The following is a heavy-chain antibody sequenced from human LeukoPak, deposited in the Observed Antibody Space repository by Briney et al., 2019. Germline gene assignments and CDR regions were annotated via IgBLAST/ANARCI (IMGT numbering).Heavy chain of an antibody. V-gene: IGHV1-8*01. CDR3: ARGRGYYDILTGYYGYYYYYGMDV. J-gene: IGHJ6*02. Sequence: GASVKVSCKASGYTFTSYDINWVRQATGQGLEWMGWMNPNSGNTGYAQKFEGRVTMTRNTSISTAYMELSSLRSEDTAVYYCARGRGYYDILTGYYGYYYYYGMDVWGRGTTVTVSS. D-gene: IGHD3-9*01. CDR2: MNPNSGNT. CDR1: GYTFTSYD.